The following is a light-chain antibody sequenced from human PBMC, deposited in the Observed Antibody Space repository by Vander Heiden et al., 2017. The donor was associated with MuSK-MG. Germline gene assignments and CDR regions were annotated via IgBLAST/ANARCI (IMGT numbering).Light chain of an antibody. CDR3: QSYDSSQRVV. V-gene: IGLV1-40*01. Sequence: QSVLTQPPSASGAPGKRVTICCTGSSYNIGAGYDVHWYQQLPGTAPKLLIYGNSNRPSGVPDRFSGSKSGTSASLAITGLQAEDEADYYCQSYDSSQRVVFGGGTKLTVL. J-gene: IGLJ2*01. CDR1: SYNIGAGYD. CDR2: GNS.